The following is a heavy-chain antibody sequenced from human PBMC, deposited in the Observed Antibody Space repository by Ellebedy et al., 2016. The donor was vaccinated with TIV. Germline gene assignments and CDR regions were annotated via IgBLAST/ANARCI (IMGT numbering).Heavy chain of an antibody. J-gene: IGHJ5*02. CDR2: INHSGST. CDR1: GGSFSGYY. D-gene: IGHD6-13*01. V-gene: IGHV4-34*01. CDR3: ARLRIAAAGLPHVWFNP. Sequence: SETLSLXXAVYGGSFSGYYWSWIRQPPGKGLEWIGEINHSGSTNYNPSLKSRVTISVDTSKNQFSLKLSSVTAADTAVYYCARLRIAAAGLPHVWFNPWGQGTLVTVSS.